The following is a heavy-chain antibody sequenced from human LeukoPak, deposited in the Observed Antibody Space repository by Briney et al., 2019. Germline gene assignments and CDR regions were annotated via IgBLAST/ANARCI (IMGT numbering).Heavy chain of an antibody. J-gene: IGHJ4*02. D-gene: IGHD3-10*01. CDR1: GYSFSTYW. CDR3: ARFHGSGTSSYFDS. V-gene: IGHV5-51*01. CDR2: IYPGNSDT. Sequence: GESLKISCKGSGYSFSTYWIGWVRQMPGKGLEWMGIIYPGNSDTRNSPSFQGQVTISVDKSINTAYLQWGSLKASDTAMYYCARFHGSGTSSYFDSWGQGTPVTVSP.